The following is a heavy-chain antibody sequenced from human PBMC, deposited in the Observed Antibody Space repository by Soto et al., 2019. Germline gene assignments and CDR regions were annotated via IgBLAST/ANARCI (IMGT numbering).Heavy chain of an antibody. D-gene: IGHD7-27*01. CDR1: GGSMSRFY. CDR2: VFYSGDT. CDR3: ARFTPDHWGSFQWFDL. J-gene: IGHJ5*02. Sequence: PSETLSLTCNVSGGSMSRFYWSWLRQPPGKGLEWIGYVFYSGDTKYNPSLKSRLTISVDTTKKQFSLNLSSVTAADTAVYFCARFTPDHWGSFQWFDLWGQGTLVTVSS. V-gene: IGHV4-59*01.